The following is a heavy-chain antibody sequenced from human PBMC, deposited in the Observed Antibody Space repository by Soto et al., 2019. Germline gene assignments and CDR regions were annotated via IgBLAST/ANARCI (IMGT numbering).Heavy chain of an antibody. Sequence: QVQLVQSGAEVKTPGSSLKVSCTVSGSWFSNYVISWVRPAPGHGLEWLGRIIPIFNSTQYAQKFQGRVTITADKSTNTASLELSSLRSDDTAVYYCAREGRGKKAGYNGLVSLGYWGQGTLVTVSS. V-gene: IGHV1-69*06. D-gene: IGHD2-2*02. CDR2: IIPIFNST. J-gene: IGHJ4*02. CDR1: GSWFSNYV. CDR3: AREGRGKKAGYNGLVSLGY.